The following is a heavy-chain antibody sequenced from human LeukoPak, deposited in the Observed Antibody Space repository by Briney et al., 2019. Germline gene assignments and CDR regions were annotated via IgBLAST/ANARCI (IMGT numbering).Heavy chain of an antibody. V-gene: IGHV1-3*01. CDR3: ARVAYYDSSGYPH. CDR2: INAGNGNT. J-gene: IGHJ4*02. D-gene: IGHD3-22*01. CDR1: GYTFTSYA. Sequence: ASVKVSCKASGYTFTSYAMHWVRQAPGQRLEWMGWINAGNGNTKYSQKFQGRVTITRDTSASTAYMELRSLRSEDTAVYYCARVAYYDSSGYPHWGQGTLVTVSS.